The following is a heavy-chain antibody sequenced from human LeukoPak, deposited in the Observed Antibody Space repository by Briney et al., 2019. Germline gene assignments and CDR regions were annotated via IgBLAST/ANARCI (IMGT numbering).Heavy chain of an antibody. Sequence: PGGSLRLSCAASGFTFSSYGMHWVRQAPGKGLEWVAFIRYDGSNKYYADSVKGRFTISRDNAKNSLYLLMNSLRAEDTAVYYCAREGPLGRGVTTSDYWGQGTLVTVSS. J-gene: IGHJ4*02. CDR2: IRYDGSNK. CDR1: GFTFSSYG. V-gene: IGHV3-30*02. D-gene: IGHD3-10*01. CDR3: AREGPLGRGVTTSDY.